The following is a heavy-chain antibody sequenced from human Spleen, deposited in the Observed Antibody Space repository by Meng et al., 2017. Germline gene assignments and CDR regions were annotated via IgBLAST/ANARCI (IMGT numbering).Heavy chain of an antibody. CDR3: ARDEDISAAGKLFGDY. CDR1: GYSFTTYG. D-gene: IGHD6-25*01. J-gene: IGHJ4*02. V-gene: IGHV1-18*01. Sequence: QVQLVQSGAEVKKPGASVKVSCKASGYSFTTYGITWVRQAPGQGLEWMGWISAYNGNTNYAQKLQGRVTMTIDTSTSTAYMELRSLRPDDTAVYYCARDEDISAAGKLFGDYWGQGTLVTVSS. CDR2: ISAYNGNT.